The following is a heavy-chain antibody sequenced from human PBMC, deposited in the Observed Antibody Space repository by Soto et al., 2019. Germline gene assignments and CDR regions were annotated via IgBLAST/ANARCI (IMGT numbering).Heavy chain of an antibody. D-gene: IGHD3-10*01. CDR3: ATVGRYGWDFDH. CDR1: EFSFRSYW. CDR2: INEDGSQK. Sequence: PGGSLRLSCAASEFSFRSYWMTWVRQAPGKGLEWVALINEDGSQKYYVGSVKGRFIISRDNAKDSVYMQMDSLRDGDTAVYFCATVGRYGWDFDHWGQGTLVTVSS. J-gene: IGHJ4*02. V-gene: IGHV3-7*01.